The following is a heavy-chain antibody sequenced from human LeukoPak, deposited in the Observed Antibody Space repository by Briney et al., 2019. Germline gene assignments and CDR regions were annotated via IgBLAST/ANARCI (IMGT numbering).Heavy chain of an antibody. CDR2: IIPSGHTT. J-gene: IGHJ4*02. Sequence: GGSLRLSCAASGFTFSSHGMNWVRQAPGKGLEWVSGIIPSGHTTYYADSVRGRFTISRDNSRNTLYLQMNSLRAEDTAVYYCAKAHHGDYFFYFDYWGQGTLVTVSS. D-gene: IGHD4-17*01. V-gene: IGHV3-23*01. CDR1: GFTFSSHG. CDR3: AKAHHGDYFFYFDY.